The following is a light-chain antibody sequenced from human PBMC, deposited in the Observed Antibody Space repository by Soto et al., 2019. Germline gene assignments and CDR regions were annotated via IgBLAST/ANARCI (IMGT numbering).Light chain of an antibody. CDR3: QQYDNSVWT. CDR2: DVS. J-gene: IGKJ1*01. Sequence: IVLTMSPSTLSLSPGIRATLSCRASQNISNYLIWYQQKPGQAPRLLIYDVSNRATGIPARFSGSGSGTDFTLTISRLEPEDLAVYYCQQYDNSVWTFGQGTKVDI. CDR1: QNISNY. V-gene: IGKV3-11*01.